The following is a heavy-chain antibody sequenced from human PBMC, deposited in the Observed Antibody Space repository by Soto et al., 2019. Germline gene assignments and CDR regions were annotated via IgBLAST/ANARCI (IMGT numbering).Heavy chain of an antibody. Sequence: QVQLVQSGAEVKKPGASVTVSCKTSGYTFSNYGINWVRQAPGQGLEWTGWISGYNGNTNYAQTVQGSVTMTTDTSTGTVYLELRSLKSDDTAIYYCSRFIMVGGWFDPNYYHGMDVWGQGTTVTVSS. CDR1: GYTFSNYG. D-gene: IGHD6-19*01. J-gene: IGHJ6*02. CDR3: SRFIMVGGWFDPNYYHGMDV. V-gene: IGHV1-18*01. CDR2: ISGYNGNT.